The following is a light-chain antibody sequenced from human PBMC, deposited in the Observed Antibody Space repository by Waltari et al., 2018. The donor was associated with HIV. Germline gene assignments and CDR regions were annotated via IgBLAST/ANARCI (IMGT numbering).Light chain of an antibody. V-gene: IGLV2-8*01. CDR2: EVT. Sequence: QSALTQPPSASGSPGQSVTISCTGTSSDIGGYNYVSWYQQHPGKAPKLIMTEVTKRPSGVPDRFSGSKSGNTASLTVSGLQAEDEAHYYCSSYAPTNNFYVLFGGGTARTVL. CDR1: SSDIGGYNY. J-gene: IGLJ2*01. CDR3: SSYAPTNNFYVL.